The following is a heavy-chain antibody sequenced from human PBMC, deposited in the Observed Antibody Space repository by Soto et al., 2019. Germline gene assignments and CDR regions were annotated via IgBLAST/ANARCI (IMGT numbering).Heavy chain of an antibody. J-gene: IGHJ4*02. Sequence: ALVKVSCKASGYTFTSYDINWVRQATGQGLEWMGWMNPNSGNTGYAQKFQGRVTMTRNTSISTAYMELSSLRSEDTAVCYCARGASFTYYDFWSGYFETFDYWGQGTLVTVSS. CDR2: MNPNSGNT. D-gene: IGHD3-3*01. V-gene: IGHV1-8*01. CDR1: GYTFTSYD. CDR3: ARGASFTYYDFWSGYFETFDY.